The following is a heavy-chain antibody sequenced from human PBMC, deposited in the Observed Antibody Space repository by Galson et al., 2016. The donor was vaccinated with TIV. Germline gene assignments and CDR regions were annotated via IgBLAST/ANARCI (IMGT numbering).Heavy chain of an antibody. D-gene: IGHD3-22*01. J-gene: IGHJ6*01. CDR2: ISCDGTNK. CDR1: GFTFSSYA. CDR3: ARDLSRSVALYDSSVYGMAV. Sequence: SLRLSCAASGFTFSSYAMNWVRQAPGKGLEWVAVISCDGTNKYYADSVKGRFTISRDNSKNTLFLQMNSLRAEDTAVYYCARDLSRSVALYDSSVYGMAVWGQGTTVTVSS. V-gene: IGHV3-30*04.